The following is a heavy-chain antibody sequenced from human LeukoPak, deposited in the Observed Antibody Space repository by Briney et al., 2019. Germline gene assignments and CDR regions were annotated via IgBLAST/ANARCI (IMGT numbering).Heavy chain of an antibody. CDR2: INPNSGGT. D-gene: IGHD3-16*02. J-gene: IGHJ4*02. V-gene: IGHV1-2*02. CDR3: ARDTTHYVWGSYPFDY. CDR1: GYTFTGYY. Sequence: ASVKVSCKASGYTFTGYYMHWVRQAPGQGLEWMGWINPNSGGTNYAQKFQGRVTMTRDTSISTAYMELSRLRSDDTAVYYCARDTTHYVWGSYPFDYWGQGTLVTVSS.